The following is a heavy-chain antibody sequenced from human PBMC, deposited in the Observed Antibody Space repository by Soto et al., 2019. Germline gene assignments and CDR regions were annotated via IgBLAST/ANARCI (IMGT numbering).Heavy chain of an antibody. Sequence: EVQVLESGGGLVQPGGSLRLSCAASGFTFSRYAMSWVRQAPGKGLEWVLVISGSGGRIYYAESVKGRFTISRDNSKNARYLQMNSLRVEDTAVYYCAKDRCSGGSGDSWDYWGQGTPVTVSS. CDR2: ISGSGGRI. J-gene: IGHJ4*02. D-gene: IGHD2-15*01. V-gene: IGHV3-23*01. CDR1: GFTFSRYA. CDR3: AKDRCSGGSGDSWDY.